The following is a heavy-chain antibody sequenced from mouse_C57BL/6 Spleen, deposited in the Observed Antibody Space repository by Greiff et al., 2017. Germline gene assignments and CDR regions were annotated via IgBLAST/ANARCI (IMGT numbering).Heavy chain of an antibody. CDR2: INPNNGGT. Sequence: EVQLQQSGPELVKPGASVKIPCKASGYTFTDYNMDWVKQSHGKSLEWIGDINPNNGGTIYNQKFKGKATLTVDKSSSTAYMELRSLTSEDTAVYYWARGGLIYYDYDGDLDYWGQGTSVTVSS. V-gene: IGHV1-18*01. CDR1: GYTFTDYN. D-gene: IGHD2-4*01. J-gene: IGHJ4*01. CDR3: ARGGLIYYDYDGDLDY.